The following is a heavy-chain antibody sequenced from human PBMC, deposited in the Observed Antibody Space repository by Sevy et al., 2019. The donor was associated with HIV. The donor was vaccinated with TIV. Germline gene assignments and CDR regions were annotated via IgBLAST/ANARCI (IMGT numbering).Heavy chain of an antibody. J-gene: IGHJ6*02. CDR3: ARDRRYSSSSFSYYYGMDV. Sequence: SETLSLTYTVSGGSISSYYWSWIRQPPGKGLEWIGYIYYSGSTNYNPSLKSRVTISVDTSKNQFSLKLSSVTAADTAVYYCARDRRYSSSSFSYYYGMDVWGQGTTVTVSS. V-gene: IGHV4-59*01. D-gene: IGHD6-6*01. CDR2: IYYSGST. CDR1: GGSISSYY.